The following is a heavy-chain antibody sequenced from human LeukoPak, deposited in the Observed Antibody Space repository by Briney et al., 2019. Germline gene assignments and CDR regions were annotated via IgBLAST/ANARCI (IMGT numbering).Heavy chain of an antibody. CDR2: TNPNSGGT. D-gene: IGHD3-22*01. CDR1: GYTFTGYY. V-gene: IGHV1-2*02. Sequence: ASVKVSCKASGYTFTGYYMHWVRQAPGQGLEWMGWTNPNSGGTNYAQKFQGRVTMTRDTSISTAYMELSRLRSDDTAVYYCAGDYTYYYDSRYWFDPWGQGTLVTVSS. J-gene: IGHJ5*02. CDR3: AGDYTYYYDSRYWFDP.